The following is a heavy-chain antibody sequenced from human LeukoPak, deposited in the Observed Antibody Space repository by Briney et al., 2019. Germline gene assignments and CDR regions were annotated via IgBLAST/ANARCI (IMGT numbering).Heavy chain of an antibody. V-gene: IGHV1-69*01. CDR3: ASTGSYGHVGPDY. CDR2: IIPIFGTA. CDR1: GGTFSSYA. Sequence: SVKVSCTASGGTFSSYAISWVRQAPGQGLEWMGGIIPIFGTANYAQKFQGRVTITADESTSTAYMELSSLRSEDTAVYYCASTGSYGHVGPDYWGQGTLVTVSS. J-gene: IGHJ4*02. D-gene: IGHD5-18*01.